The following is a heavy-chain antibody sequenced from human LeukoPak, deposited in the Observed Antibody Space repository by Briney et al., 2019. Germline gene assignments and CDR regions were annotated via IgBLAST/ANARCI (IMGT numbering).Heavy chain of an antibody. Sequence: ASVTVSCKASGGTFSSYAIGWVRQAPGQGLEWMGGIIPIFGTANYAQKFQGRVTITTDESTSTAYMELSSLRSEDTAVYYCARGGALYSGYELNWFDPWGQGTLVTVSS. V-gene: IGHV1-69*05. CDR3: ARGGALYSGYELNWFDP. J-gene: IGHJ5*02. CDR2: IIPIFGTA. D-gene: IGHD5-12*01. CDR1: GGTFSSYA.